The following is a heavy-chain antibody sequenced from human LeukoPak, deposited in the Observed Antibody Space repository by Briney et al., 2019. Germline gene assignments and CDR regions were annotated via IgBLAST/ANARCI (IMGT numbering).Heavy chain of an antibody. CDR1: GFTFSSYW. V-gene: IGHV3-23*01. CDR3: AKATSYSRGWFDP. CDR2: ISGSGGST. Sequence: PGGSLRLSCAASGFTFSSYWMSWVRQAPGKGLEWVSAISGSGGSTYYTDSVKGRFTISRDNSKNTVYLQMNSLRAEDTAIYYCAKATSYSRGWFDPWGQGTRVTVSS. D-gene: IGHD6-13*01. J-gene: IGHJ5*02.